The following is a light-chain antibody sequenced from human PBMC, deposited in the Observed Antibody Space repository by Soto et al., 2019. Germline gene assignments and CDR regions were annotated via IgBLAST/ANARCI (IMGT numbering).Light chain of an antibody. CDR3: ETWDSNTRV. CDR2: LEGSGSY. J-gene: IGLJ3*02. CDR1: TGHISYI. V-gene: IGLV4-60*02. Sequence: QPVLTQSSSASASLGSSVKLTCTLSTGHISYIIAWHQRQPENAPRYLMKLEGSGSYNKGSGVPDRFSGSSAGADRYLTISSLQFEDEADYYCETWDSNTRVFGGGTKLTVL.